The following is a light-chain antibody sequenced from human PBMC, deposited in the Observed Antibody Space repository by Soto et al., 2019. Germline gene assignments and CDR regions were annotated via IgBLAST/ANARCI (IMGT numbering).Light chain of an antibody. CDR1: QSVSSN. V-gene: IGKV3D-15*01. CDR2: GAF. Sequence: TQSPGTLYMSPGERATLFCRASQSVSSNYLAWYQHKPGQAPRLLIYGAFRRATGIPDRFSGSGSGTEFTLTINSLQTEDFAVYHCQQYNKWPRTFGQGTKVDI. J-gene: IGKJ1*01. CDR3: QQYNKWPRT.